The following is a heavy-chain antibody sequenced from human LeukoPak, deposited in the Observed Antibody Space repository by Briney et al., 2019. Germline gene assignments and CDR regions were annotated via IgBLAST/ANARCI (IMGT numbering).Heavy chain of an antibody. CDR2: IIPIFGTA. J-gene: IGHJ6*03. D-gene: IGHD3-10*01. Sequence: ASVKVSCKASGGTFSSYAISWVRQAPGQGLEWMGGIIPIFGTANYAQKFQGRVTITADESTSTAYMELSSLRSEDTAVYYCARVPPDLLWFGELPTYYYYYMDVWGKGTTVTISS. CDR3: ARVPPDLLWFGELPTYYYYYMDV. CDR1: GGTFSSYA. V-gene: IGHV1-69*13.